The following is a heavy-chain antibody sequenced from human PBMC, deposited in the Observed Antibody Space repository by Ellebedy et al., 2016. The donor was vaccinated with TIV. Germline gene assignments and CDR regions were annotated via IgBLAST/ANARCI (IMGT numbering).Heavy chain of an antibody. CDR3: AREVGGRAVANVREYRFDT. D-gene: IGHD6-19*01. J-gene: IGHJ5*02. V-gene: IGHV3-53*01. Sequence: GGSLRLSXAASGFSVSNNYMSWVRQAPGKGLEWISFIYSRGSTYYADSVKGRFTISRDNSENTLYLQMNSLRLEDTAFYYCAREVGGRAVANVREYRFDTWGQGTLVTVSS. CDR1: GFSVSNNY. CDR2: IYSRGST.